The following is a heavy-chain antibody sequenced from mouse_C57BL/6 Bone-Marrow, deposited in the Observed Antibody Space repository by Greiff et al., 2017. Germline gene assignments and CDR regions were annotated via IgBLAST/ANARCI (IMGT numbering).Heavy chain of an antibody. CDR1: GYTFTSYD. Sequence: VQLQQPGPELVKPGASVKLSCKASGYTFTSYDINWVKQRPGQGLEWIGWIYPRDGSTKYNEKFKGKATLTVDTSSSTAYMELHSLTSADSAVYFCAREGAYSNYEDYYAMDYWGQGTSVTVSS. V-gene: IGHV1-85*01. CDR2: IYPRDGST. D-gene: IGHD2-5*01. J-gene: IGHJ4*01. CDR3: AREGAYSNYEDYYAMDY.